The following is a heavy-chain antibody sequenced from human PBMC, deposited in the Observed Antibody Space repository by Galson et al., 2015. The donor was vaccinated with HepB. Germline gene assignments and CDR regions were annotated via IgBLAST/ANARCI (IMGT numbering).Heavy chain of an antibody. Sequence: SLRLSCAASGFTFSSYAMHWVRQAPGKGLEYVSAISSDGGSTYYANSVKGRFTISRDNSKNTLYLQMGSLRAEDMAVYYCARDKIRYCSGGSCYADYYYYYGMDVWGQGTTVTVSS. CDR1: GFTFSSYA. V-gene: IGHV3-64*01. D-gene: IGHD2-15*01. J-gene: IGHJ6*02. CDR2: ISSDGGST. CDR3: ARDKIRYCSGGSCYADYYYYYGMDV.